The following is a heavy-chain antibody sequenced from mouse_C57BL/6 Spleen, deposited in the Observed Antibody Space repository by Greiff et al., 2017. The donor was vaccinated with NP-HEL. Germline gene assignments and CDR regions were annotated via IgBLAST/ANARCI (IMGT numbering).Heavy chain of an antibody. V-gene: IGHV1-26*01. CDR1: GYTFTDYY. CDR2: INPNNGGT. D-gene: IGHD2-5*01. J-gene: IGHJ3*01. Sequence: VQLQQSGPELVKPGASVKISCKASGYTFTDYYMNWVKQSHGKSLEWIGDINPNNGGTSYNQKFKGKATLTVDKSSSTAYMELRSLTSEDSAVYYCAREGYYSKGAYWGQGTLVTVSA. CDR3: AREGYYSKGAY.